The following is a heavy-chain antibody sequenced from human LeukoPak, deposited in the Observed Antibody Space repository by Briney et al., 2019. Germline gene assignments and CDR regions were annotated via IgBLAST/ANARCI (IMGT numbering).Heavy chain of an antibody. J-gene: IGHJ3*02. D-gene: IGHD3-3*01. CDR1: GFTFSSYW. CDR3: ARNYDFWSGYQEGGAFDI. V-gene: IGHV3-7*01. CDR2: IKQDGSEK. Sequence: GGSLRLSCAASGFTFSSYWMSWVRQAPGKGLELVANIKQDGSEKYYVDSVKGRFTISRDNAKNSLYLQMNSLRAEDTAVYYCARNYDFWSGYQEGGAFDIWGQGTMVTVSS.